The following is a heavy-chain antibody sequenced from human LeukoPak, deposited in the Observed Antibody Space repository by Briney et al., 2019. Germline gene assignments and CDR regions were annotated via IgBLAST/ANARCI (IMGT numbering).Heavy chain of an antibody. Sequence: GASVKVSCKASGYTFTGYYMHWVRQAPGQGLEWMGGIIPIFGTANYAQKFQGRVTITADESTSTAYMELSSLRSEDTAVYYCARDSGSYSDAFDIWGQGTMVTVSS. V-gene: IGHV1-69*13. CDR1: GYTFTGYY. J-gene: IGHJ3*02. CDR3: ARDSGSYSDAFDI. D-gene: IGHD1-26*01. CDR2: IIPIFGTA.